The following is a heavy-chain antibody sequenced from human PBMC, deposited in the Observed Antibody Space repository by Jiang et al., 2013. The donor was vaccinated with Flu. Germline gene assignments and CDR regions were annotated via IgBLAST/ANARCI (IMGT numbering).Heavy chain of an antibody. J-gene: IGHJ4*02. CDR1: GGSISSGGYY. D-gene: IGHD3-10*01. Sequence: GSGLVKPSQTLSLTCTVSGGSISSGGYYWSWIRQHPGKGLEWIGYIYYSGSTYYNPSLKSLVTISVDTSKNQFSLKLSSVTAADTAVYYCARTNSLWFGESITGYYFDYWGQGTLVTVSS. CDR2: IYYSGST. V-gene: IGHV4-31*01. CDR3: ARTNSLWFGESITGYYFDY.